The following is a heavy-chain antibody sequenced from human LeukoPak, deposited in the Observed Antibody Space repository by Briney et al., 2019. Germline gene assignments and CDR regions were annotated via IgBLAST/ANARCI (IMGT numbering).Heavy chain of an antibody. Sequence: SETLSLTCTVSGGSISPFYWNWIRQPPGKGLEWIGYIYYTGGTSYSPSLNSRATISVDTSKNQISLKLNSVTAADTAVYYCARGRIVVATTGAFDIWGQGTMVPVSS. J-gene: IGHJ3*02. CDR1: GGSISPFY. CDR3: ARGRIVVATTGAFDI. CDR2: IYYTGGT. V-gene: IGHV4-59*12. D-gene: IGHD3-22*01.